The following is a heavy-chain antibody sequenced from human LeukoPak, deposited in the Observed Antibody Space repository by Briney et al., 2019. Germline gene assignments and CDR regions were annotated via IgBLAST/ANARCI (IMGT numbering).Heavy chain of an antibody. J-gene: IGHJ2*01. CDR1: GFTFSSYA. CDR3: AKGSSLDWYFDL. CDR2: ISGSGGST. V-gene: IGHV3-23*01. Sequence: PGGSLRLSCAASGFTFSSYAMSWVRQAPGKGLEWVSAISGSGGSTYYADSVKGRFTISRDNSKNTLYLQMNSLTAEDTAVYYCAKGSSLDWYFDLWGRGTLVTVSS.